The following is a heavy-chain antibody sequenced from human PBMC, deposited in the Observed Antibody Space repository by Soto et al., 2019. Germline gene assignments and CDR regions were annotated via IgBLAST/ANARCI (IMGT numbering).Heavy chain of an antibody. D-gene: IGHD2-15*01. CDR1: GFSISSGNY. J-gene: IGHJ3*01. V-gene: IGHV4-38-2*01. Sequence: SETLSLTCAVSGFSISSGNYWGWIRKHPGKGLEWIGSVYHGGNTYYNPSLKSRVSISIDLSKNQFSLKLTSVTAADTAAYYCARARWYGAFNVWGQGTVVTVSS. CDR3: ARARWYGAFNV. CDR2: VYHGGNT.